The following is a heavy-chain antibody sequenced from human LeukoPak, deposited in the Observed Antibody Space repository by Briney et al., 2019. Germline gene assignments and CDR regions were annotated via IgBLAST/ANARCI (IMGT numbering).Heavy chain of an antibody. CDR2: IYYSGST. V-gene: IGHV4-59*08. CDR1: GGSISSYY. CDR3: ASRKNYYGSGSYYYPSYYYYYGMDV. D-gene: IGHD3-10*01. J-gene: IGHJ6*02. Sequence: SETLSLTCTVSGGSISSYYWSWIRQPPGKGLEWIGYIYYSGSTNYNPSLKSRVTISVDTSKNQFSLKLSSVTAADTAVYYCASRKNYYGSGSYYYPSYYYYYGMDVWGQGTTVTVSS.